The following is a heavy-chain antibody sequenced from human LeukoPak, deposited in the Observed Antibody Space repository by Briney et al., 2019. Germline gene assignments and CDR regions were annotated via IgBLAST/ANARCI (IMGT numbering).Heavy chain of an antibody. CDR2: IYPRECST. Sequence: ASVKASCKASGGTFTSYAISWVRQAPGQGLEWMGMIYPRECSTSYAQKFQGRVTVTRDTSTSTVHMELSGLRSEDTAVYYCARDQEGFDYWGQGALVTVSS. V-gene: IGHV1-46*01. CDR1: GGTFTSYA. CDR3: ARDQEGFDY. J-gene: IGHJ4*02.